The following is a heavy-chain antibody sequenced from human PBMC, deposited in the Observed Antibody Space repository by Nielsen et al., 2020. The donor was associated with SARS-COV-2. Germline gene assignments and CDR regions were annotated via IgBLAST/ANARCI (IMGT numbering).Heavy chain of an antibody. Sequence: ASVKVSRKASGYTFTSNDITWVRQAPGQGLEWMGRISPSNGNTKYAQRFQGRVTMTTDTSTRTAYMELRSLTSDDTAVYYCARDRVPYDYVWGVYYMDVWGKGTTVTVSS. CDR1: GYTFTSND. CDR2: ISPSNGNT. CDR3: ARDRVPYDYVWGVYYMDV. J-gene: IGHJ6*03. D-gene: IGHD3-16*01. V-gene: IGHV1-18*04.